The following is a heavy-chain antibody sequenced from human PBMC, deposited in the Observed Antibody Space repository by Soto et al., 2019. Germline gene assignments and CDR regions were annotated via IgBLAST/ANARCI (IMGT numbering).Heavy chain of an antibody. J-gene: IGHJ3*02. D-gene: IGHD3-10*01. Sequence: SETLSLTCTVSGGSISSGGYCWSWLRQPPGKGLEWIGYIYYSGSTNYNPSLKSRVTISVDTSKNQFSLKLSSVTAADTAVYYCARRYGGAFDIWGQGTMVTVSS. CDR1: GGSISSGGYC. CDR3: ARRYGGAFDI. V-gene: IGHV4-61*08. CDR2: IYYSGST.